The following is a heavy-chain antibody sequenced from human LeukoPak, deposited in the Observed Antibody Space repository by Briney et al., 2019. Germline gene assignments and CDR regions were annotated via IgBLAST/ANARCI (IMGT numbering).Heavy chain of an antibody. CDR1: GGSISSYY. Sequence: SETLSLTCTVSGGSISSYYWSWIRQPPGKGLEWIGYIYYSGSTNYNPSLKRRVTISVDTAKNQFSLKLRSVTAADTAVYYCASGNYGDYVPGWDYWGQGTLVTVSS. V-gene: IGHV4-59*08. D-gene: IGHD4-17*01. J-gene: IGHJ4*02. CDR2: IYYSGST. CDR3: ASGNYGDYVPGWDY.